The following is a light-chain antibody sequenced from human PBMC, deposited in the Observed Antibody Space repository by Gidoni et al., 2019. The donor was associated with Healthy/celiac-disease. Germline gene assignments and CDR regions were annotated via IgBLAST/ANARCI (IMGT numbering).Light chain of an antibody. CDR1: QSISSW. CDR2: DAS. Sequence: DIQMTQSPSTLSASVGDRVTITCRASQSISSWLAWYQQKPGKAPKLLIYDASSLESGVPSRFSGSGSGTEFTLTISSLQPDDFATYYCQQYNSYPLTFXPXTKVDIK. CDR3: QQYNSYPLT. J-gene: IGKJ3*01. V-gene: IGKV1-5*01.